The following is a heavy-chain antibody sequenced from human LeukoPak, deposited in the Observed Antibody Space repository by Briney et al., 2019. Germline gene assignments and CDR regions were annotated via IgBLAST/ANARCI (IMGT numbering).Heavy chain of an antibody. CDR1: GFTFSSYA. CDR3: AKDSRRGTSSSGWRYFDY. J-gene: IGHJ4*02. Sequence: PGGSLRLSCAASGFTFSSYAMSWVRQAPGKGLEWVSAISGSGGSTYYADSVKGRFTISRDNSKNTLYLQMNSLRAEDAAVYYCAKDSRRGTSSSGWRYFDYWGQGTLVTVSS. CDR2: ISGSGGST. D-gene: IGHD6-19*01. V-gene: IGHV3-23*01.